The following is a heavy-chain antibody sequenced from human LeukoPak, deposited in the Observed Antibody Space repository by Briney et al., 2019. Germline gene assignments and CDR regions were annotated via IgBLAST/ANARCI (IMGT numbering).Heavy chain of an antibody. CDR3: ARDNTAMDDSFDY. J-gene: IGHJ4*02. CDR2: IYYSGST. D-gene: IGHD5-18*01. Sequence: SETLSLTCTVSGGSISSGGYYWSWIRQHPGKGLEWIGYIYYSGSTYYNPSLKGRVTISVDTSKNQLSLKLSSVTAADTAVYYCARDNTAMDDSFDYWGQGTLVTVSS. V-gene: IGHV4-31*03. CDR1: GGSISSGGYY.